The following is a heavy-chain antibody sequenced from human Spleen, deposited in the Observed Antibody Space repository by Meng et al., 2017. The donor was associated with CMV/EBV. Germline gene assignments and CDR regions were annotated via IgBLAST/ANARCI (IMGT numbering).Heavy chain of an antibody. Sequence: GESLKISCAASGFTFSSYAMHWVRQAPGKGLEYVSAISSNGGSTYYADSVKGRFTISRDNSKNTLYLQMGSLRAEDMAVYYCAREGVNYDFWSGYHYYYGMDVWGQGTTVTVSS. V-gene: IGHV3-64*02. CDR3: AREGVNYDFWSGYHYYYGMDV. D-gene: IGHD3-3*01. J-gene: IGHJ6*02. CDR1: GFTFSSYA. CDR2: ISSNGGST.